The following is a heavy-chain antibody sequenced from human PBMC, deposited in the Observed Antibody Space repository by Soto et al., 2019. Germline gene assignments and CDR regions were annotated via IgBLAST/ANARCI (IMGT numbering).Heavy chain of an antibody. Sequence: GGSVRLSCAASGFAFNKYGVHWVRQAPGEGLEWVSLISFDGSDEWYADSVKGRFTISRDNSKNTLYLQMNSLRPEDTAVYYCAKGYEISXPIASGWYPNYYYGMDVWGQGTTVTVSS. V-gene: IGHV3-30*18. J-gene: IGHJ6*02. CDR2: ISFDGSDE. CDR3: AKGYEISXPIASGWYPNYYYGMDV. CDR1: GFAFNKYG. D-gene: IGHD6-19*01.